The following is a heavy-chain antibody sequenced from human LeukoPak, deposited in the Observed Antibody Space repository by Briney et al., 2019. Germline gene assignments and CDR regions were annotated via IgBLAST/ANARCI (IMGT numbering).Heavy chain of an antibody. CDR1: GFIFNDYS. J-gene: IGHJ3*01. CDR2: ISSRSSTI. Sequence: PGGSLRLSCVGSGFIFNDYSMNWVRQAPGKGPEWVSYISSRSSTIYYADSVKGRFTISRDNAKNSLYLQMNSLRAEDSAVYYCTRETAFDFWGRGTVVTVSS. CDR3: TRETAFDF. V-gene: IGHV3-48*04.